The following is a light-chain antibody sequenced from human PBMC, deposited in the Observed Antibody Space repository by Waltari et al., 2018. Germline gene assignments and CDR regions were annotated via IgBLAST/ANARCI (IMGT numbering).Light chain of an antibody. CDR1: QSVINSADNKNK. J-gene: IGKJ3*01. Sequence: DIVMTQSPDSLTVSLGERATINCKSSQSVINSADNKNKLAWYQQKAGQPPKLLSYWASTRESGVPDRFSGSGSGTDFTLTISSLQAEDVAVYYCQQYYRVPFTFGPGTKVDIK. V-gene: IGKV4-1*01. CDR2: WAS. CDR3: QQYYRVPFT.